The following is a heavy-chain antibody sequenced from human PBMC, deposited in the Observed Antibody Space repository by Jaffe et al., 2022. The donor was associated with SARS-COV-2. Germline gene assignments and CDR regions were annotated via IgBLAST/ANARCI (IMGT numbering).Heavy chain of an antibody. Sequence: EVQLVESGGGLVQPGGSLRLSCAASGFIVSYNYMTWVRQAPGKGLEWVSLIYSDGNTYYADSVKGRFTISRDNSKNTLYLQMNSLRAEDTAVYYCARLSIVVMAGGMDVWGQGTTVTVAS. J-gene: IGHJ6*02. V-gene: IGHV3-66*02. D-gene: IGHD2-8*01. CDR2: IYSDGNT. CDR1: GFIVSYNY. CDR3: ARLSIVVMAGGMDV.